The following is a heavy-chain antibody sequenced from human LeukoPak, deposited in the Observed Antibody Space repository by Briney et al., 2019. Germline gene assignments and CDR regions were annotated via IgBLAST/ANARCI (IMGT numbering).Heavy chain of an antibody. CDR1: GDSINNNNYY. CDR2: INHSGST. V-gene: IGHV4-39*07. J-gene: IGHJ5*02. CDR3: ARRATIFGVLIPGYTWFAP. Sequence: SETLSLTCTVSGDSINNNNYYWSWIRQPPGKGLEWIGEINHSGSTNYNPSLKSRVTISVDTSKNQFSLKLSSVTAADTAVYYCARRATIFGVLIPGYTWFAPWGQGTLVTVSS. D-gene: IGHD3-3*01.